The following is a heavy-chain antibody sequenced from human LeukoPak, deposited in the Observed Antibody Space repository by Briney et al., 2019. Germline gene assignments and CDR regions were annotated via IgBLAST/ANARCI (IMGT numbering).Heavy chain of an antibody. CDR3: ARVGYYYDSSANWFDP. CDR2: INHSGST. J-gene: IGHJ5*02. CDR1: GGSFSGYY. D-gene: IGHD3-22*01. Sequence: SETLSLTCAVYGGSFSGYYWSWIRQPPGKGLEWIGEINHSGSTNYNPSLKSRVTISVDTSKNQFSLKLSSVTAADTAVYYCARVGYYYDSSANWFDPWGQGTLVTVSS. V-gene: IGHV4-34*01.